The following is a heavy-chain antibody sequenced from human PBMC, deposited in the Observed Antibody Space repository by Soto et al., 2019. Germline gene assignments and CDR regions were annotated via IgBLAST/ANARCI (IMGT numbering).Heavy chain of an antibody. D-gene: IGHD5-18*01. V-gene: IGHV4-31*03. CDR3: SRGILV. J-gene: IGHJ4*02. CDR1: GGSINSGGYC. CDR2: ISYGGST. Sequence: QVQLQESGPGLVKPSQTLYLTCPVSGGSINSGGYCWSWIRQHPGKGLDWIGCISYGGSTSYNPSLKSRVTISVDTSKNQFSLKLTSVTAADTAVYYCSRGILVWGQGALITVSS.